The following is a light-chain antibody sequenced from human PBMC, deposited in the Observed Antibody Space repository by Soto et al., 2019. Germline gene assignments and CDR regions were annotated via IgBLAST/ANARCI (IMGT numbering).Light chain of an antibody. CDR3: CSYAGSDTGA. CDR2: EVN. Sequence: QSALTQSASVSGSPGQSITISCTGTRSDVGNYNLVSWYQQHPGKAPKLMIYEVNKRPSGFSNRFSGSKSGNTASLTISGLQAEDEADYYCCSYAGSDTGAFGGGTKLTVL. J-gene: IGLJ3*02. CDR1: RSDVGNYNL. V-gene: IGLV2-23*02.